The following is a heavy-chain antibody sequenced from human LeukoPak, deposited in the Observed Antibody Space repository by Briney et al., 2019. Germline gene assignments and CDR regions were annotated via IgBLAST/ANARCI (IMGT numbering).Heavy chain of an antibody. CDR3: TRDAESRYYDSSGYPY. Sequence: GGSLRLSCIASGFTFGDYAMSWVRQAPGKGLEWVGFIRSNSYGGTADYAASVKGRFSISRDDSKSIAYLQMNSLKTEDAAVYYCTRDAESRYYDSSGYPYWGQGTLVTVSS. V-gene: IGHV3-49*04. D-gene: IGHD3-22*01. J-gene: IGHJ4*02. CDR2: IRSNSYGGTA. CDR1: GFTFGDYA.